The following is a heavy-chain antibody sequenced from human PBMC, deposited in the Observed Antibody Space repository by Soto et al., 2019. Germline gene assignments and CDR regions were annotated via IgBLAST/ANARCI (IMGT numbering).Heavy chain of an antibody. V-gene: IGHV1-3*05. J-gene: IGHJ3*02. CDR3: ARDIAFDI. CDR2: INAGNGNR. Sequence: QVQLVQSGAGEKKPGASVKVSCKASGYTFTSYAMHWVRQAPGQRLEWMGWINAGNGNRKYSQKFQGRVTITRDTSASTAYMELSSLRSEDTAVYYCARDIAFDIWGQGTMVTVSS. CDR1: GYTFTSYA.